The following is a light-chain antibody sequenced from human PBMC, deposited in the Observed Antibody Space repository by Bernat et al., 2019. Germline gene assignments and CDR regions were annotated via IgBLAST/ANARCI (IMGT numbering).Light chain of an antibody. V-gene: IGKV3-20*01. CDR2: GVS. J-gene: IGKJ4*01. CDR1: QSVSSY. Sequence: ESVLTQSPATLSLSPGDRATLSCRASQSVSSYVAWYQQKPGQAPRLLMYGVSSRAAGIPDRFSGSGSGTDFTLTISRLEPGDSAVYYCQQYGTSPPLTFGGGTKVEIK. CDR3: QQYGTSPPLT.